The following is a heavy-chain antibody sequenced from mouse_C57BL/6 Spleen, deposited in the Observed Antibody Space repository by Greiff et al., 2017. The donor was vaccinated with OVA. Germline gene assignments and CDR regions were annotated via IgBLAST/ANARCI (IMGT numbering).Heavy chain of an antibody. V-gene: IGHV14-3*01. J-gene: IGHJ3*01. D-gene: IGHD2-1*01. CDR1: GFTITNTY. CDR2: IDPANGNT. Sequence: VQLQQSVAELVRPGASVKLSCTASGFTITNTYMHWVKQRPEQGLEWIGKIDPANGNTKYAPKFQGKATLTADTSSNTAYLQLSSLTSEDTAIYYGARGVYYGNYAPFAYWGQGTLVTVSA. CDR3: ARGVYYGNYAPFAY.